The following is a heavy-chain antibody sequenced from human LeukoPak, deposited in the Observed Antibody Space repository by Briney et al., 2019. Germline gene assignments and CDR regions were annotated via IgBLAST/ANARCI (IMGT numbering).Heavy chain of an antibody. CDR1: GFTFSSYS. J-gene: IGHJ6*04. Sequence: GGSLRLSCAASGFTFSSYSMNWVRQAPGKGLEWASSISSSSSYIYYADSVKGRFTISRDNAKNSLYLQMNSLRAEDTAVYYCARGLLWFGESTPDYGMDVWGKGTTVTVSS. V-gene: IGHV3-21*01. CDR2: ISSSSSYI. CDR3: ARGLLWFGESTPDYGMDV. D-gene: IGHD3-10*01.